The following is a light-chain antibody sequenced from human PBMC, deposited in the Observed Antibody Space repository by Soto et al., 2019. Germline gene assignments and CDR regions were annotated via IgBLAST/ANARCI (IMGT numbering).Light chain of an antibody. CDR1: QSLVSSDGNTY. CDR2: KVS. V-gene: IGKV2-30*01. Sequence: DVVMTQSPLSLPVTLGQPASISCRSSQSLVSSDGNTYLSWFQQRPGQSPRRLISKVSVRDSGVPDRFSGSGSGTDFTLTISRVEAEDVGFYYCMQPPHWPPTFGQGTKVDIK. J-gene: IGKJ1*01. CDR3: MQPPHWPPT.